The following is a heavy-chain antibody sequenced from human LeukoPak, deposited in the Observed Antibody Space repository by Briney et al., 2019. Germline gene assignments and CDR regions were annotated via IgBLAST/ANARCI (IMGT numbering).Heavy chain of an antibody. CDR2: INSVNT. J-gene: IGHJ4*02. CDR1: GFTLSNYA. Sequence: GGSLRLSCEASGFTLSNYAMNWVRQAPGKGLEWVSVINSVNTYYADSVKGRFTISRDSSKNTLYLQMNSLRADDTAVYFCAKGYTSGWSESYLDYWGQGTLVTVSS. CDR3: AKGYTSGWSESYLDY. V-gene: IGHV3-23*03. D-gene: IGHD6-19*01.